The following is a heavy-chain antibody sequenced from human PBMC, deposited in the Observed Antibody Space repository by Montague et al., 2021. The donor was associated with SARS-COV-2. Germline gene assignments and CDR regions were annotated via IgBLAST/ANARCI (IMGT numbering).Heavy chain of an antibody. CDR2: VHYTGST. V-gene: IGHV4-59*01. Sequence: SETLSLTCEVSGGSISSYYRSWIRQSPGKGLEWIGCVHYTGSTKYNPSLKTRVTLSLDTPKKHCSLKLKSVTAADTAVYYCARAQNTCFIANCVNYFEVWGLGALVTVSS. CDR1: GGSISSYY. CDR3: ARAQNTCFIANCVNYFEV. D-gene: IGHD1-1*01. J-gene: IGHJ4*02.